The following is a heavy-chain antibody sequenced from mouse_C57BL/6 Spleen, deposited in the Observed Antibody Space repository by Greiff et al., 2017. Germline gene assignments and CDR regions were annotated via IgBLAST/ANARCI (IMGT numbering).Heavy chain of an antibody. CDR2: IYPGDGDT. V-gene: IGHV1-82*01. CDR3: ASENFDY. Sequence: VKVVESGPELVKPGASVKISCKASGYAFSSSWMNWVKQRPGKGLEWIGRIYPGDGDTNYNGKFKGKATLTADKSSSTAYMQLSSLTSEDSAVYFCASENFDYWGQGTTLTVSS. J-gene: IGHJ2*01. CDR1: GYAFSSSW.